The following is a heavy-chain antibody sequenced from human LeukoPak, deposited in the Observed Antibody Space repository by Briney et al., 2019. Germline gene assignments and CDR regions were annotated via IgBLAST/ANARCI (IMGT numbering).Heavy chain of an antibody. D-gene: IGHD6-13*01. CDR3: ARGRGSSWYGYYFDY. CDR1: GGSFSGYY. V-gene: IGHV4-34*01. J-gene: IGHJ4*02. CDR2: INHSGST. Sequence: SETLSLTCAVYGGSFSGYYWSWIRRPPGKGLEWIGEINHSGSTNYNPSLKSRVTISVDTSKNQFSLKLSSVTAADTAVYYCARGRGSSWYGYYFDYWGQGTLVTVSS.